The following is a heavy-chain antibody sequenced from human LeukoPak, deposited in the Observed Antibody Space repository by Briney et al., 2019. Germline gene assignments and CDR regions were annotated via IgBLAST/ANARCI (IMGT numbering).Heavy chain of an antibody. CDR1: GYSFTNYW. CDR3: VSRSGPAAFDI. Sequence: GESLKISCKGSGYSFTNYWIGWVRPMPGKGLEWMGIIHPSNSDNRYSPSFQGQVTISADKSISTAYLQWSSLKASDTAMYYCVSRSGPAAFDIWAQGTMVTVSS. D-gene: IGHD2-15*01. J-gene: IGHJ3*02. V-gene: IGHV5-51*01. CDR2: IHPSNSDN.